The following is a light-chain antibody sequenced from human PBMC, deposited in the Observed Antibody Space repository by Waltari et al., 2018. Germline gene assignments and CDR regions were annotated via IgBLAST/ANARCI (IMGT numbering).Light chain of an antibody. CDR3: QQANSFAIT. J-gene: IGKJ5*01. CDR2: GIS. V-gene: IGKV1-39*01. Sequence: DIQMTQSPSSLSASVGDRVTITCRASQTIPRYLNWYQQKPGKAPKLLIYGISNLHSGVPSRFSGSGSGTDFTLTISSLQPEDFATYYCQQANSFAITFGQGTRLEIK. CDR1: QTIPRY.